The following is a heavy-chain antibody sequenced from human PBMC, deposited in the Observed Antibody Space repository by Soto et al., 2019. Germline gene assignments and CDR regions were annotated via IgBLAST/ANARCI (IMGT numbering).Heavy chain of an antibody. CDR1: GYTFTGYY. V-gene: IGHV1-2*04. J-gene: IGHJ6*02. CDR2: INPNSGGT. Sequence: ASVKVSCKASGYTFTGYYMHWVRQAPGQGLEWMGWINPNSGGTNYAQKFQGWVTMTRDTSISTAYMELSRLRSDDTAVYYCARDLFLTGAPVYGQDVWGQGTTVIVSS. D-gene: IGHD3-9*01. CDR3: ARDLFLTGAPVYGQDV.